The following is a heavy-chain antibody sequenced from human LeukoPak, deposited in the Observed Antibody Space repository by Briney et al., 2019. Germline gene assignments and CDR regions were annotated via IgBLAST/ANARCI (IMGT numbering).Heavy chain of an antibody. CDR1: GGSISSSSYY. CDR2: IYYSGST. CDR3: ARHRPAFWSGYSEDY. Sequence: SETLSLTCTVSGGSISSSSYYWGWIRQPPGKGLEWIGSIYYSGSTYYNPSLKSRVTISVDASKNQFSLNLSSVTAADTAVYYCARHRPAFWSGYSEDYWGQGTLVTVSS. D-gene: IGHD3-3*01. J-gene: IGHJ4*02. V-gene: IGHV4-39*01.